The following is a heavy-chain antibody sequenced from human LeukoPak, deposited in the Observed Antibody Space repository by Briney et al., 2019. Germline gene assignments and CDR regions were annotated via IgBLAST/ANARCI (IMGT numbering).Heavy chain of an antibody. V-gene: IGHV1-58*02. Sequence: ASVKVSCKASGFTFTSSAMQWVRQARGQRLEWIGWIVVGSGNTNYAQKFQERVTITRDMSTSTAYMELSSLRSEDTAVYYCAADKSIVTGTADIWGQGTMVTVSS. J-gene: IGHJ3*02. CDR2: IVVGSGNT. CDR1: GFTFTSSA. D-gene: IGHD1-1*01. CDR3: AADKSIVTGTADI.